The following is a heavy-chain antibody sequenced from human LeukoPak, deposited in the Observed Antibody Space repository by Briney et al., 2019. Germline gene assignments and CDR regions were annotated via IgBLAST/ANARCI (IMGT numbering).Heavy chain of an antibody. CDR1: GRSISSGGYY. CDR3: ARTIFGVVMNNWFDP. CDR2: IYYSGST. Sequence: SQTLSLTCTVSGRSISSGGYYWRWIRQHPGKGLEWIGYIYYSGSTYYNPSLKSRVTISVDTSKNQFSLKLSSVTAADTAVYYCARTIFGVVMNNWFDPGGQGTLVTVS. J-gene: IGHJ5*02. V-gene: IGHV4-31*03. D-gene: IGHD3-3*01.